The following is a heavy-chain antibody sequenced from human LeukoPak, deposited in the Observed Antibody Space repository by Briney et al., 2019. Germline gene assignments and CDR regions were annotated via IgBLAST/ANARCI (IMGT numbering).Heavy chain of an antibody. D-gene: IGHD5-12*01. CDR1: GYTRTVLS. V-gene: IGHV1-18*01. CDR2: ISAYNGNT. CDR3: AREPSSGYA. Sequence: ASVKVSCKVSGYTRTVLSIHWVRQTPGQGLEWMGWISAYNGNTNYAQKLQGRVTMTTDTSTSTAYMELGSLSSDDTAVYYCAREPSSGYAWGPLTLVTAST. J-gene: IGHJ5*02.